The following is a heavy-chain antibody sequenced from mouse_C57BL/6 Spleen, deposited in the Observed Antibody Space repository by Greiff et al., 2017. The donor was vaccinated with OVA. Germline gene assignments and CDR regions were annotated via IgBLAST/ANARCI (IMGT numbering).Heavy chain of an antibody. D-gene: IGHD1-1*01. CDR2: IDPSDSYT. V-gene: IGHV1-59*01. J-gene: IGHJ2*01. Sequence: VQLQQSGAELVRPGTSVKLSCKASGYTFTSYWMHWVKQRPGQGLEWIGVIDPSDSYTNYNQKFKGKATLTVDTSSSTAYMQLSSLTSEDSAVYYCARDVDYYGSDYYFDYWGQGTTLTVSS. CDR3: ARDVDYYGSDYYFDY. CDR1: GYTFTSYW.